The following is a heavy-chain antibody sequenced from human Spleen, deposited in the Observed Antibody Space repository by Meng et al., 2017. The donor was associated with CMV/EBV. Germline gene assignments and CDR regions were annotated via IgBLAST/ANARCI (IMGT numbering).Heavy chain of an antibody. Sequence: GESLKISCAASGFTFSSYGMHWVRQAPGKGLEWVAVISYDGSNKYYADSVKGRFTISRDNAKNTLYLQMNSLRAEDTAVYYCARDIWLQYYFDYWGQGTLVTVSS. CDR1: GFTFSSYG. CDR3: ARDIWLQYYFDY. V-gene: IGHV3-30*12. J-gene: IGHJ4*02. D-gene: IGHD5-24*01. CDR2: ISYDGSNK.